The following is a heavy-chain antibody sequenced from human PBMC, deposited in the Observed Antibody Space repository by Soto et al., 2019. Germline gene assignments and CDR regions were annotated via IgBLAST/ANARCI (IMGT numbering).Heavy chain of an antibody. CDR2: ISGSGGST. CDR1: GFTFSSYA. CDR3: YCSGGSCYVDY. V-gene: IGHV3-23*01. Sequence: EVQLLESGGGLVQPGGSLRLSCAASGFTFSSYAMSCVRQAPGKGLEWVSAISGSGGSTYYADSVKGRFTISRDNSKNTLYLQMNSLRAEDTAVYYCYCSGGSCYVDYWGQGTLVTVSA. D-gene: IGHD2-15*01. J-gene: IGHJ4*02.